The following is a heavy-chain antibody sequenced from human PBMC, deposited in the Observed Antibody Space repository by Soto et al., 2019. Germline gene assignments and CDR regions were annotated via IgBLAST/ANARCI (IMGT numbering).Heavy chain of an antibody. V-gene: IGHV1-8*01. CDR3: ARGPTVRAWFDP. Sequence: GASVKVSCKASGYTFTSYDINWVRQAIGQGLEWMGWMNPNSGNTGYAQKFQGRVTMTRNTSISTAYMELSSLRSEDTAVYYCARGPTVRAWFDPWGQGTLVTVSS. J-gene: IGHJ5*02. CDR2: MNPNSGNT. D-gene: IGHD4-4*01. CDR1: GYTFTSYD.